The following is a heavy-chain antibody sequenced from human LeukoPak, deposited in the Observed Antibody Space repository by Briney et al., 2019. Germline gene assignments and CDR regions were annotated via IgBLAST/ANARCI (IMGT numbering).Heavy chain of an antibody. V-gene: IGHV3-33*01. CDR2: IAYDGSKA. Sequence: GSLRLSCAGSGFTFGGYGMHWFRQTPGKGLEWVAVIAYDGSKAFYADSVKGRFTISRDNSKNTMSVQMDDLRAEDTAVYYCTRYNNDHFDYWGQGTLVTVSS. J-gene: IGHJ4*02. D-gene: IGHD1-14*01. CDR3: TRYNNDHFDY. CDR1: GFTFGGYG.